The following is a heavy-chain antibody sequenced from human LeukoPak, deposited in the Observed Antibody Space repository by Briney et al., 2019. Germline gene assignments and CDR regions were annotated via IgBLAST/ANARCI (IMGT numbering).Heavy chain of an antibody. CDR1: GFTFSSYE. CDR3: ARDVRYYYDSSGYYGFDY. Sequence: GGSLRLSCPASGFTFSSYEMNWVRQAAGKGLEWVSYISCSGSNIYCADSVKGRFTISRDNAKNSLYMQMNSLRAEDTAFYYCARDVRYYYDSSGYYGFDYWGQGTLVTVSS. V-gene: IGHV3-48*03. CDR2: ISCSGSNI. J-gene: IGHJ4*02. D-gene: IGHD3-22*01.